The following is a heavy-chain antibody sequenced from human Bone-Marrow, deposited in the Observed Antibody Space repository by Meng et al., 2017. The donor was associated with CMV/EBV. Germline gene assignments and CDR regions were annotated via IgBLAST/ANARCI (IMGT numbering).Heavy chain of an antibody. D-gene: IGHD4-23*01. CDR1: GFTFSNYW. V-gene: IGHV3-7*01. J-gene: IGHJ3*02. CDR2: INQDGSEK. CDR3: ARDVDYGGNRAMGAFDI. Sequence: GESLKISCAASGFTFSNYWMTWVRQAPGKGLEWVANINQDGSEKYYVDSVKGRFTFSRDNAKNSLYLQMNSLRAEDAAVYYCARDVDYGGNRAMGAFDIWGQGKMVTVSS.